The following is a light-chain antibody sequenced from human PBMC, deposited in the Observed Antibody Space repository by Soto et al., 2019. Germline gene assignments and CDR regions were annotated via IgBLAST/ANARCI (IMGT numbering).Light chain of an antibody. CDR2: ETS. CDR3: QGRTDKRPFKYT. Sequence: EIVLTQSPSSLSLSAGERVTLACRASQSVNTLVAWYQQQAGQAPKLLIYETSNRPTGVPGRFSCSGSGTDFNLTLTRRVLEDFAVAFYQGRTDKRPFKYTFGQGTKLEV. CDR1: QSVNTL. J-gene: IGKJ2*01. V-gene: IGKV3-11*01.